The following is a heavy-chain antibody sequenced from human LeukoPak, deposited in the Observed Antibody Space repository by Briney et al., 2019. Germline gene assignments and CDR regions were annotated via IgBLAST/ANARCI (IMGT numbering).Heavy chain of an antibody. CDR3: ARASLLPGIAAAGWNAFDI. CDR2: IYYSETT. J-gene: IGHJ3*02. V-gene: IGHV4-61*08. CDR1: GDSISSGDYF. D-gene: IGHD6-13*01. Sequence: SETLSLTCTVSGDSISSGDYFWSWIRQPPGKGLECIGFIYYSETTNYNPSLKSRVTISVDTSKNQFSLKLSSVTAADTAVYYCARASLLPGIAAAGWNAFDIWGQGTMVTVSS.